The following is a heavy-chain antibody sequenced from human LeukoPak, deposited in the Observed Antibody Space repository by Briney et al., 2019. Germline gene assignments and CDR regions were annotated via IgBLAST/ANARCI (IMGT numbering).Heavy chain of an antibody. CDR3: ARTRGAYYYYYYRDV. V-gene: IGHV4-61*02. J-gene: IGHJ6*03. Sequence: PSQTLSLTCTVSGGSISSGSYYWSWIRQPAGKGLGWIGRIYTSGSTNYNPSLKSRVPISVETSKNQFSLKLSSVTAADTAVYYCARTRGAYYYYYYRDVWGKGTTVTVSS. D-gene: IGHD3-16*01. CDR2: IYTSGST. CDR1: GGSISSGSYY.